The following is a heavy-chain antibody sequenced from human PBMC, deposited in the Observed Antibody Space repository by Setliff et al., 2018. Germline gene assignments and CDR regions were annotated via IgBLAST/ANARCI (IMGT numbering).Heavy chain of an antibody. V-gene: IGHV1-2*02. CDR3: ARDTLTLGDITLFDY. CDR1: GFTFTDYL. D-gene: IGHD3-16*01. Sequence: VASVKVSCKAYGFTFTDYLMNWMRQAPEQGLEWMGRINLNTGNIFYAQEFQGRVTLTRDTSISTAYMELTGLRYDDTAIYYCARDTLTLGDITLFDYWGQGTLVTVPQ. CDR2: INLNTGNI. J-gene: IGHJ4*02.